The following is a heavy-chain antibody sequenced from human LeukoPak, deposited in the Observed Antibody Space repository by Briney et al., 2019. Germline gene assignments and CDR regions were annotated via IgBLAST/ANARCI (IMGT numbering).Heavy chain of an antibody. CDR2: MSYDGSNS. CDR3: AWQQLECFDY. D-gene: IGHD6-13*01. CDR1: GFTFSNYL. Sequence: GRSLRLSCAASGFTFSNYLMHWVRQAPGKGLEWVALMSYDGSNSNYADSVKGRFTISRDNSKNTLYLQMNSLRAEDTAVYYCAWQQLECFDYWGQGTLVTGSS. V-gene: IGHV3-30-3*01. J-gene: IGHJ4*02.